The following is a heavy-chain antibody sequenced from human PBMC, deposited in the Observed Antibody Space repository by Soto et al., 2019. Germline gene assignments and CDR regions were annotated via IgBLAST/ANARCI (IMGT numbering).Heavy chain of an antibody. Sequence: QVQLQESGPGLVKPSETLSLTCTVSGGSISSYYWSWIRQPPGKGLEWIGYIYYSGSTNYNPSLXGRAXIXIDTSKNQFSLKLSSVTAADTAVYYCARRWGDAFDIWGQGTMVTVSS. CDR2: IYYSGST. J-gene: IGHJ3*02. D-gene: IGHD3-16*01. CDR1: GGSISSYY. V-gene: IGHV4-59*08. CDR3: ARRWGDAFDI.